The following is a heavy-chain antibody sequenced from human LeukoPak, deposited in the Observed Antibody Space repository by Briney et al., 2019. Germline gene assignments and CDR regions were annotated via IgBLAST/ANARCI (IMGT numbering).Heavy chain of an antibody. V-gene: IGHV4-39*07. J-gene: IGHJ2*01. CDR2: IYYSGNT. CDR1: GGSISSSSYY. Sequence: PSETLSLTCTVSGGSISSSSYYWGWIRQPPGKGLEWIGSIYYSGNTYYNPSLKSRVTISVDTSKNQFSLKLSSVTAADTAVYYCARVPATLYWYFDLWGRGTLVTVSS. D-gene: IGHD5-24*01. CDR3: ARVPATLYWYFDL.